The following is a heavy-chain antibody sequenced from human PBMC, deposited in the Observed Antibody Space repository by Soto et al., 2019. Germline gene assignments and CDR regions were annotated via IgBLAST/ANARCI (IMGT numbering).Heavy chain of an antibody. Sequence: SETLSLTCTVSGGSISSYYWSWIRQPPGKGLEWIGFIYCSGSTKYNPSLKSRVTISVDTSQNQLSLKLSSVTAADTAVYYCARESAGSGKNNWFDPWGQGTLVTVSS. V-gene: IGHV4-59*01. CDR1: GGSISSYY. J-gene: IGHJ5*02. CDR2: IYCSGST. D-gene: IGHD3-10*01. CDR3: ARESAGSGKNNWFDP.